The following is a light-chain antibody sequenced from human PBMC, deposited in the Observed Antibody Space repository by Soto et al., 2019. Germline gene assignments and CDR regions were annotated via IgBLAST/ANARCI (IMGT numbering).Light chain of an antibody. CDR1: QSINTY. CDR3: QQRRSWQVT. V-gene: IGKV3D-11*02. Sequence: ENVLTQSPATLSSSTWEXPPLSCRASQSINTYLAWYQQKPGQAPRLLIYDASKRATGIPARFSGSGPGTNFTLTISSLEPEDFAVYYCQQRRSWQVTFGQGTRLENK. J-gene: IGKJ5*01. CDR2: DAS.